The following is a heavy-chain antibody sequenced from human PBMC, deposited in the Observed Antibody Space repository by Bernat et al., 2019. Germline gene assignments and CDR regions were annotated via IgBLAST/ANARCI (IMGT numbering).Heavy chain of an antibody. D-gene: IGHD4-17*01. CDR3: ADLYGDYEREGG. CDR1: GFTFSSYA. V-gene: IGHV3-23*01. Sequence: EVQLLESGGGLVQPGGSLRLSCAASGFTFSSYAMSWVRQAPGKGLEWVSAISGSGGSTYYADSVKGRFTISRDNSKNTLYLQMNSLRAEDTAVYYCADLYGDYEREGGWGQGTLVTVSS. J-gene: IGHJ4*02. CDR2: ISGSGGST.